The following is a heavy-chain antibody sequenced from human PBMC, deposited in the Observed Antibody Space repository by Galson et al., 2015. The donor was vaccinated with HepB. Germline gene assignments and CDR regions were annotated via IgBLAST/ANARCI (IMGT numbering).Heavy chain of an antibody. CDR1: HDSISSYS. V-gene: IGHV4-59*01. D-gene: IGHD3-3*01. CDR3: ARQVVNYRFWSDSPAHYMDV. Sequence: ETLSLTCTVSHDSISSYSWTWLRQPPGKGLDWIGSVSHSGSTDYSPTLKSRVTISMHTSKSQFSLKLSAVTAADTALYYCARQVVNYRFWSDSPAHYMDVWGKGTTVIVSS. J-gene: IGHJ6*03. CDR2: VSHSGST.